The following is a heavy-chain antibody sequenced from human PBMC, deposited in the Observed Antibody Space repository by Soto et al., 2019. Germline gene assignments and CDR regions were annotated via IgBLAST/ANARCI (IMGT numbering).Heavy chain of an antibody. V-gene: IGHV3-23*01. CDR1: GFTFSSYA. D-gene: IGHD3-3*01. CDR2: ISGSGGST. CDR3: AKDMQTYYDFWSGSQNYGMDV. Sequence: GGSLRLSCAASGFTFSSYAMSWVRQAPGKGLEWVSAISGSGGSTYYADSVKGRFTISRDNSKNTLYLQMNSLRAEDTAVYYCAKDMQTYYDFWSGSQNYGMDVWGQGTTVSVSS. J-gene: IGHJ6*02.